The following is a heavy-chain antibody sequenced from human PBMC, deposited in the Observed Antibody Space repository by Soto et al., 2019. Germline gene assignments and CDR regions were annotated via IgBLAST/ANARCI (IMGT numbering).Heavy chain of an antibody. CDR1: GFTFSSYA. CDR2: ISCNGSST. CDR3: EKDFRGNKAVDGTFDN. D-gene: IGHD6-19*01. J-gene: IGHJ3*02. Sequence: GGSLRLSCSASGFTFSSYAMHWVRQAPGKGLEYVSAISCNGSSTYYADSVKGRFTISRDNTNNTLYLQMSSLRAKDMDVYYCEKDFRGNKAVDGTFDNWGQGTMVTVSS. V-gene: IGHV3-64D*06.